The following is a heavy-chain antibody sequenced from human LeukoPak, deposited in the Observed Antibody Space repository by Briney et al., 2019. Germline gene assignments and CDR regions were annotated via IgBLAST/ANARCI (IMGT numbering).Heavy chain of an antibody. CDR1: GGSVSSGAYY. CDR3: ARDYVYGSGSYYNRGFNY. D-gene: IGHD3-10*01. CDR2: IYSSGST. J-gene: IGHJ4*02. V-gene: IGHV4-61*08. Sequence: SETLSLTCTVSGGSVSSGAYYWSWIRQPPGKGLEWLGYIYSSGSTNYNPSLKSRVTMSVDTSKNQFSLKLSSVTAADTAVYYCARDYVYGSGSYYNRGFNYWGQGTLVTVSS.